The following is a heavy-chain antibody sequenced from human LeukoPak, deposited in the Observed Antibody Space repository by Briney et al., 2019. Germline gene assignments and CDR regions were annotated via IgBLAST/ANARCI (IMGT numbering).Heavy chain of an antibody. CDR2: INPGGSSI. CDR3: ARSNQADDY. Sequence: GDSLRLSCAASGFTFSSYWMHCVRQVPGKGLVCGARINPGGSSITYADSVKGRFTISRDNAKNTLYLQMDSLRAEDTGVYYCARSNQADDYWGQGTLVTVSS. D-gene: IGHD1-14*01. J-gene: IGHJ4*02. CDR1: GFTFSSYW. V-gene: IGHV3-74*01.